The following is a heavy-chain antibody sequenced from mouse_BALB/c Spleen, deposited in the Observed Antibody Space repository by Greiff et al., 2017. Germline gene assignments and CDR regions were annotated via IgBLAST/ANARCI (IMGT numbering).Heavy chain of an antibody. CDR1: GYSITSDYA. J-gene: IGHJ1*01. CDR2: ISYSGST. V-gene: IGHV3-2*02. CDR3: ARGDGSSFHWYFDV. Sequence: EVKLVESGPGLVKPSQSLSLTCTVTGYSITSDYAWNWIRQFPGNKLEWMGYISYSGSTSYNPSLKSRISITRDTSKNQFFLQLNSVTTEDTATYYCARGDGSSFHWYFDVWGAGTTVTVSS. D-gene: IGHD1-1*01.